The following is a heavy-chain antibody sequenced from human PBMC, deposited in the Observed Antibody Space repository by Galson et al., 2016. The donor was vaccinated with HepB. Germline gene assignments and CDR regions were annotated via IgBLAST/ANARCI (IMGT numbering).Heavy chain of an antibody. J-gene: IGHJ4*02. V-gene: IGHV1-24*01. CDR1: GHTLPELA. CDR2: FDLEDGET. Sequence: SVKVSCKVSGHTLPELAIHWVRQPPGKGLEWLGGFDLEDGETIYAQKLQGRVTMTEDTSTDTAYMEVSSLRSDDTAVYFCARVEYNSSSGANRFDYWGQGTLVTVSS. D-gene: IGHD6-6*01. CDR3: ARVEYNSSSGANRFDY.